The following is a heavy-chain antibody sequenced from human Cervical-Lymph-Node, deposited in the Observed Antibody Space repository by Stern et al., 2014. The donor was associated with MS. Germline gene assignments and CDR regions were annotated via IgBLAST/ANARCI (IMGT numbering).Heavy chain of an antibody. J-gene: IGHJ4*02. CDR2: IWYDGRNQ. V-gene: IGHV3-33*01. CDR1: GFPFSDYA. CDR3: ARAGMVRGVVIKGCDF. D-gene: IGHD3-10*01. Sequence: VQLVESGGGVVQPGRSLTLSCAASGFPFSDYAMHWVRQAPGKGLEWVADIWYDGRNQHYADSLKGRFTISRDNSRDILYLQMNSLRAEDTAVYYCARAGMVRGVVIKGCDFWGQGTLVTVSS.